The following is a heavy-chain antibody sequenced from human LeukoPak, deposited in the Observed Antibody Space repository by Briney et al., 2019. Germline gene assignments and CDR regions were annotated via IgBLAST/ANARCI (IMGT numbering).Heavy chain of an antibody. CDR2: IYTGTTT. CDR1: GLSVSRNY. D-gene: IGHD3-10*01. CDR3: ARDRGRFDY. J-gene: IGHJ4*02. V-gene: IGHV3-53*01. Sequence: PGGSLRLSCAASGLSVSRNYISWVRQAPGKGLEWVSFIYTGTTTFYADSVKGRFTISRDNSRNTVYLELNSLRVDDTAVYYCARDRGRFDYWGPGTLVTVSS.